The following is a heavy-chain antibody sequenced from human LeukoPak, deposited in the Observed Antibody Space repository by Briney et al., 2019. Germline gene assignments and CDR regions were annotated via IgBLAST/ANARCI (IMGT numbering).Heavy chain of an antibody. J-gene: IGHJ6*02. CDR3: TSSYYDILTGYSDYYYGMDV. CDR2: IRSKAYGGTT. Sequence: PGGSLRLSCTASGFTFGDYAMSWVRQAPGKGLEWVGFIRSKAYGGTTEYAASVKGRFTISRDDSKSIAYLQMNSLKTEDTAVYYCTSSYYDILTGYSDYYYGMDVWGQATTVTVSS. D-gene: IGHD3-9*01. CDR1: GFTFGDYA. V-gene: IGHV3-49*04.